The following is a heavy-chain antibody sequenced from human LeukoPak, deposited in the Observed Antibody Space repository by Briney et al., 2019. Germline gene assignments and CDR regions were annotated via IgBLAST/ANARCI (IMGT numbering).Heavy chain of an antibody. CDR3: ARDQKGPWDYDSSGHDAFDI. J-gene: IGHJ3*02. CDR2: ISSSSSYI. V-gene: IGHV3-21*01. D-gene: IGHD3-22*01. CDR1: GFTFSSYS. Sequence: NPGXSLRLSCAASGFTFSSYSMNWVRQAPGKGLEWVSSISSSSSYIYYADSVKGRFTISRDNAKNSLYLQMNSLRAEDTAVYYCARDQKGPWDYDSSGHDAFDIWGQGTMVTVSS.